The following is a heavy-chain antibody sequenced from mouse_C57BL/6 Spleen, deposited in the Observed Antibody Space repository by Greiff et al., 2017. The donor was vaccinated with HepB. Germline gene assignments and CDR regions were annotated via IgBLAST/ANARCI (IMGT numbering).Heavy chain of an antibody. V-gene: IGHV1-55*01. CDR3: AREDTTVVATGDY. D-gene: IGHD1-1*01. Sequence: VQLQQPGAELVKPGASVKMSCKASGYTFTSYWITWVKQRPGQGLEWIGDIYPGSGSTNYNEKFKSKATLTVDTSSSTAYMQLSSLTSEDSAVYDCAREDTTVVATGDYWGQGTTLTVSS. CDR2: IYPGSGST. J-gene: IGHJ2*01. CDR1: GYTFTSYW.